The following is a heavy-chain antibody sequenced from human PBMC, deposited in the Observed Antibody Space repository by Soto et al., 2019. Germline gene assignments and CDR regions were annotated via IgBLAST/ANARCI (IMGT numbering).Heavy chain of an antibody. Sequence: GESLKISCKASGYHFTNYWIGWVRQLPGKGLEWMAIIYPGDSDTRYSPSFQGQVTISADKSISTAYLQWSSLKASDTAMYYCGYCSGGGMNGFDIWGQGTMVTVSS. CDR2: IYPGDSDT. D-gene: IGHD2-15*01. V-gene: IGHV5-51*01. J-gene: IGHJ3*02. CDR3: GYCSGGGMNGFDI. CDR1: GYHFTNYW.